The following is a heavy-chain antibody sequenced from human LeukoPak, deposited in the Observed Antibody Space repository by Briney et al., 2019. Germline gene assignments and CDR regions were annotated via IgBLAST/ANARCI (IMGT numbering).Heavy chain of an antibody. CDR2: INPTGGST. J-gene: IGHJ5*02. CDR3: ARGGEWRLGESPGYNWFDP. D-gene: IGHD3-16*01. V-gene: IGHV1-46*01. CDR1: GYTFPSYF. Sequence: GASVKVSCKASGYTFPSYFMHWVRQAPGQGLEWMGIINPTGGSTTYAQKFQGRVTMTRDTSTSTVYMELSSLRSEDTAVYYCARGGEWRLGESPGYNWFDPWGQGTLVTVSS.